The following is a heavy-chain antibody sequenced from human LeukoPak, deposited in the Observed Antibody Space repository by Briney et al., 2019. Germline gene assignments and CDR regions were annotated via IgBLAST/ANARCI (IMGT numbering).Heavy chain of an antibody. D-gene: IGHD2-15*01. J-gene: IGHJ4*02. CDR3: AAPRYCSGGSCYPSFDY. CDR2: INPNNGGT. Sequence: ASVKVSCKASGYTFTDYYMHWVRQAPGQGLEWMGWINPNNGGTKYAQKFQDRVTMTRDTSISTAYMELSSLRSDDTAVYYCAAPRYCSGGSCYPSFDYWGQGTLVTVSS. CDR1: GYTFTDYY. V-gene: IGHV1-2*02.